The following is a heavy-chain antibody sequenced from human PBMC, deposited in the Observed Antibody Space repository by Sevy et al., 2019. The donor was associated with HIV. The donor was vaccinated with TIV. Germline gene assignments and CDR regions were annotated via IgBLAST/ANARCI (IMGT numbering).Heavy chain of an antibody. CDR1: GFSVSSNY. CDR2: IHSGGKI. J-gene: IGHJ6*02. V-gene: IGHV3-53*01. CDR3: AREDIVLGEDNYYGIDV. D-gene: IGHD2-15*01. Sequence: GGSLRLSCAASGFSVSSNYMSWVRQAPGKGPEWVSVIHSGGKIYYADSVQGRFTISRDNSRNTLYLQMNSLRAEDTAVYYGAREDIVLGEDNYYGIDVWGQGTTVTVSS.